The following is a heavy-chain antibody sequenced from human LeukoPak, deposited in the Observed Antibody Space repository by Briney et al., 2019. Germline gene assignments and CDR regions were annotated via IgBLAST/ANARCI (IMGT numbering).Heavy chain of an antibody. V-gene: IGHV3-11*05. J-gene: IGHJ4*02. CDR2: NSSSGRYT. D-gene: IGHD2-15*01. Sequence: AGGSLRLSCAASGFTFSDYYMSWIRQATGKGLECISHNSSSGRYTHYADSVNGRFTISRDNAKNSLYLQMNSLRAEDTAVYYCARVLGYCSAGSCYPEYWGQGTRVTVSS. CDR3: ARVLGYCSAGSCYPEY. CDR1: GFTFSDYY.